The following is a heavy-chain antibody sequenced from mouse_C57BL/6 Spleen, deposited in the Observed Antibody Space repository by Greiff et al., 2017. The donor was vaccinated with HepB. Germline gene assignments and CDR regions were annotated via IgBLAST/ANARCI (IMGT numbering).Heavy chain of an antibody. D-gene: IGHD4-1*01. V-gene: IGHV5-4*01. CDR1: GFTFSSYA. CDR3: ARDLGGTNYAMDY. J-gene: IGHJ4*01. CDR2: ISDGGSYT. Sequence: VQLKESGGGLVKPGGSLKLSCAASGFTFSSYAMSWVRQTPEKRLEWVATISDGGSYTYYPDNVKGRFTISRDNAKNNLYLQMSHLKSEDTAMYYCARDLGGTNYAMDYWGQGTSVTVSS.